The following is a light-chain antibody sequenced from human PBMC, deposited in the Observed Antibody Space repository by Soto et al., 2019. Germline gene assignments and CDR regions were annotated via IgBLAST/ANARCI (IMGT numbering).Light chain of an antibody. CDR3: CSYVGRNTYV. V-gene: IGLV2-11*01. J-gene: IGLJ1*01. Sequence: QSALTQPRSASGSPGQSITISCTGTSSDVGGYNYVSWYQQHPAKAPKLIIFDVSKRPSGVPNRLSGSKSGNTTSLTISGLRAEDEADYYCCSYVGRNTYVFGTGTKLTVL. CDR1: SSDVGGYNY. CDR2: DVS.